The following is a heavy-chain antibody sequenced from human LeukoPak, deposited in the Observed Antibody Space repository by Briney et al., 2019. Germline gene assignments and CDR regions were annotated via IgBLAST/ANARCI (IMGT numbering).Heavy chain of an antibody. J-gene: IGHJ4*02. CDR1: GFIVSSNY. CDR3: AKDPSLGDCSGGSCYPPDF. Sequence: GGSLRLSCAASGFIVSSNYMSWVRQAPGKGLEWVAVVSYDGSDEQYADSVKGRFTISRDNSKNTLYLQMNSLRVEDTAVYYCAKDPSLGDCSGGSCYPPDFWGQGTLVTVSS. V-gene: IGHV3-30*18. CDR2: VSYDGSDE. D-gene: IGHD2-15*01.